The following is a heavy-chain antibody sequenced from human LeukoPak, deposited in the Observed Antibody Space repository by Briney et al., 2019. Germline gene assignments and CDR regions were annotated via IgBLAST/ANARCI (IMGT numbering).Heavy chain of an antibody. D-gene: IGHD5-18*01. CDR2: IRYDESNK. CDR3: AKTRYSYGYYFDY. J-gene: IGHJ4*02. V-gene: IGHV3-33*06. Sequence: GRSLTLSCAASGFVLNNHDMHWVRQARGRGLEWVAMIRYDESNKYYADFVKGRFTISRDISKNTLYLQMNSLRAEDTAVYYCAKTRYSYGYYFDYWGQGTLVTVSS. CDR1: GFVLNNHD.